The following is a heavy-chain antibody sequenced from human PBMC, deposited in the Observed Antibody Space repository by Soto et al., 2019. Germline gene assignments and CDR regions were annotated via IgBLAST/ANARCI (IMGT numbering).Heavy chain of an antibody. CDR2: IIPIFGTA. V-gene: IGHV1-69*01. Sequence: QVQLVQSGAEVKKPGSSVKVSCKASGGTFSSYAISWVRQAPGQGLEWRGGIIPIFGTANYAQKFQGRVTITGDEATSTAYMEQSSLRAEDTAVYYCARQMEGIAAGRLRYYCGMDVWGQGTTVTVSS. CDR1: GGTFSSYA. CDR3: ARQMEGIAAGRLRYYCGMDV. D-gene: IGHD6-6*01. J-gene: IGHJ6*02.